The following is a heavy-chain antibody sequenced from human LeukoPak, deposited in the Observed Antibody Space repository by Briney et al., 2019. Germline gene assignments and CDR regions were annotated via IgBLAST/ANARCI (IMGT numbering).Heavy chain of an antibody. CDR3: ARGPRRGSTSCPSDY. Sequence: SETLSLTCAVYGGSFSGYYWSWIRQPPGKGLEWIGEINHSGSTNYNPSLKSRVTISVDTSKNQFSLKLSSVTAADTAVYYCARGPRRGSTSCPSDYWGQGTLVTVSS. D-gene: IGHD2-2*01. V-gene: IGHV4-34*01. CDR2: INHSGST. J-gene: IGHJ4*02. CDR1: GGSFSGYY.